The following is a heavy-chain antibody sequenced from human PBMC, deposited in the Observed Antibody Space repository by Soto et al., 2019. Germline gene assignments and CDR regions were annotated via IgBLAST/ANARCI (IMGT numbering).Heavy chain of an antibody. CDR1: GFTFSSYW. D-gene: IGHD2-15*01. CDR3: ARVMLVGYYYGMDV. V-gene: IGHV3-74*01. Sequence: EVQLVESGGGLVQPGGSLRLSCAASGFTFSSYWIHWVRQAPGKGLVWVSRINSDGTSTSYADSVKGRFTISIDNAKNALYLQMNSLRAEDTAVYYCARVMLVGYYYGMDVWGQGTTVTVSS. CDR2: INSDGTST. J-gene: IGHJ6*02.